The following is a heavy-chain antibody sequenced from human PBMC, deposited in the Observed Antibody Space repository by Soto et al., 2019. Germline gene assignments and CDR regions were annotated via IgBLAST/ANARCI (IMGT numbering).Heavy chain of an antibody. D-gene: IGHD6-13*01. J-gene: IGHJ6*02. Sequence: GGSLRLSCAASGFTFSSYGMHWVRQAPGKGLEWVAVISYDGSNKYYADSVKGRFTISRDNSKNTLYLQMNSLRAEDTAVYYCAKEAEYSSSWGYYYYYYGMDVWGQGTTVTVSS. CDR3: AKEAEYSSSWGYYYYYYGMDV. CDR2: ISYDGSNK. CDR1: GFTFSSYG. V-gene: IGHV3-30*18.